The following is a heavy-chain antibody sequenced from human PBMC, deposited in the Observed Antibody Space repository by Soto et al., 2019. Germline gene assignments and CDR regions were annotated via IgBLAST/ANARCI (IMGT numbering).Heavy chain of an antibody. D-gene: IGHD6-19*01. CDR3: VRDSGATVRSS. CDR2: IVPIYRTA. Sequence: SVKVSCKASGGTFSSYRINWVRQAPGQGLEWVGGIVPIYRTADYAQKFQGRVTITADESARTSYMELRSLKSQDTAVYYCVRDSGATVRSSWGQGTLVTVYS. CDR1: GGTFSSYR. J-gene: IGHJ4*02. V-gene: IGHV1-69*13.